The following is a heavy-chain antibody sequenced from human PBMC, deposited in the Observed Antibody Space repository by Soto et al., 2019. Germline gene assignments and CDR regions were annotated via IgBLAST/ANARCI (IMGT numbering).Heavy chain of an antibody. Sequence: PGESLKISCKGSGYSFTIYLICGVRQMPGKGLEWMGIIYPGDSDTRYSPSFQGQVTISANKSISTAYLQWSSLKASDTAMYYCAKTYSSSWYAFDPWGQGTLVTVSS. CDR3: AKTYSSSWYAFDP. CDR1: GYSFTIYL. D-gene: IGHD6-13*01. J-gene: IGHJ5*02. V-gene: IGHV5-51*01. CDR2: IYPGDSDT.